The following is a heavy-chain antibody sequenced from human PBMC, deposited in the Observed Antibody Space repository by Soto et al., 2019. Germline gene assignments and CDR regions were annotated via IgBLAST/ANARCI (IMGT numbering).Heavy chain of an antibody. V-gene: IGHV3-30-3*01. CDR1: GFTFSSYA. CDR3: ARPEALYYYDSSGYPFDY. CDR2: ISYDGGNK. J-gene: IGHJ4*02. D-gene: IGHD3-22*01. Sequence: GGSLRLSCAASGFTFSSYAMHWVRQAPGKGLEWVAVISYDGGNKYYADSVKGRFTISRDNSKNTLYLQMNSLRAEDTAVYYCARPEALYYYDSSGYPFDYWGQGTLVTVSS.